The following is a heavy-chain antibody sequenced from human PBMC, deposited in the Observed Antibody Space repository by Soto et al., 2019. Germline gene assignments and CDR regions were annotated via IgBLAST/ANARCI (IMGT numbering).Heavy chain of an antibody. J-gene: IGHJ4*02. Sequence: ASVQVSCKASGYTFTSYAMHWVRQAPGQRLEWMGWINAGNGNTKYSQKFQGRVTITRDTSASTAYMELSSLRSEDTAVYYCARVGDYYDSSGYYGGFGYWGQGTLVTVSS. D-gene: IGHD3-22*01. V-gene: IGHV1-3*01. CDR3: ARVGDYYDSSGYYGGFGY. CDR2: INAGNGNT. CDR1: GYTFTSYA.